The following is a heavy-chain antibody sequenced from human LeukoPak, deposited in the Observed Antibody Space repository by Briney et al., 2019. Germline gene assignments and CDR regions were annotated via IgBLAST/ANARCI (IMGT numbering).Heavy chain of an antibody. CDR2: ISYDGSNK. J-gene: IGHJ4*02. Sequence: PGRSLTLSCAASRFTFSSYGMHWVRQAPGKGLEWVALISYDGSNKYYADSVKGRFTISRDNSKNTLYLQMNSLRAEDTAVYYCAKGELGLWFDYWGQGTLVTVSS. D-gene: IGHD5-18*01. CDR1: RFTFSSYG. V-gene: IGHV3-30*18. CDR3: AKGELGLWFDY.